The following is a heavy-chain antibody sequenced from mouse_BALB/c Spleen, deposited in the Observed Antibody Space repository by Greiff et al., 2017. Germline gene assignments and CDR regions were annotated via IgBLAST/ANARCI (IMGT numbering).Heavy chain of an antibody. CDR3: ARDAAYYGNRVFAY. CDR2: SRNKANDYTT. V-gene: IGHV7-1*02. J-gene: IGHJ3*01. Sequence: EVMLVESGGGLVQPGGSLRLSCATSGFTFSDFYMEWVRQPPGKRLEWIAASRNKANDYTTEYSASVKGRFIVSRDTSQSILYLQMNALRAEDTAIYYCARDAAYYGNRVFAYWGQGTLVTVSA. D-gene: IGHD2-10*01. CDR1: GFTFSDFY.